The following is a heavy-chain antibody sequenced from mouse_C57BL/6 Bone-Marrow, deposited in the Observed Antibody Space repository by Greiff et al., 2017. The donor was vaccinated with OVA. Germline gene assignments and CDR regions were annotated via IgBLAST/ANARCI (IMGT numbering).Heavy chain of an antibody. CDR2: IDPSDSYT. CDR3: AREVSITTGRFDY. Sequence: VQLQQPGAELVMPGASVKLSCKASGYTFTSYWMHWVKQRPGQGLEWIGEIDPSDSYTNYNQKFTGKSTLTVDKSSSTASMQLSSLTSEDSAVYYCAREVSITTGRFDYGGQGTTLTVSS. CDR1: GYTFTSYW. D-gene: IGHD1-1*01. V-gene: IGHV1-69*01. J-gene: IGHJ2*01.